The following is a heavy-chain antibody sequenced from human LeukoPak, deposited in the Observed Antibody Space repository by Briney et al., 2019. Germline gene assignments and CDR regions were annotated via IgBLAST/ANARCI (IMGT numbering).Heavy chain of an antibody. Sequence: GSLRLSCSASGFTFSSYAMHWVRQAPGKGLEYVSAISSNGGSTYYADSVKGRFTISRDNSKNTLYLQMSRLRSDDTAVYYCARGPLDTQFDYWGQGTLVAVSS. D-gene: IGHD1-1*01. CDR2: ISSNGGST. J-gene: IGHJ4*02. V-gene: IGHV3-64*04. CDR1: GFTFSSYA. CDR3: ARGPLDTQFDY.